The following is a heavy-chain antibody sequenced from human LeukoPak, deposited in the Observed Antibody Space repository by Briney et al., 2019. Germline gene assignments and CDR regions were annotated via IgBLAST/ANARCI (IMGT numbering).Heavy chain of an antibody. CDR3: ARGGSYYPNWFDP. CDR2: IYHSGST. D-gene: IGHD3-10*01. V-gene: IGHV4-30-2*01. CDR1: GGSISSGGYS. J-gene: IGHJ5*02. Sequence: KTSQTLSLTCAVSGGSISSGGYSWSWIRQPPGKGLEWIGYIYHSGSTYYNPSLKSRVTISVDRSKNQFSLKLSSVTAADTAVYYCARGGSYYPNWFDPWGQGTLVTVSS.